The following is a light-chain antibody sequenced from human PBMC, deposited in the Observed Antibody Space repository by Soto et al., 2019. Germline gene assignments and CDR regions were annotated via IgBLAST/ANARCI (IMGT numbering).Light chain of an antibody. V-gene: IGKV3-11*01. Sequence: EIVLTQSPATLSVSPGETATVSCRASQSISKYLAWYQQKPGQTPRLLIYNASNRAAGIPARFSGSGSGTDFTLTIARLEPEDFAAYYCQQRTNWPPKLTFGGGTRVE. CDR3: QQRTNWPPKLT. J-gene: IGKJ4*01. CDR2: NAS. CDR1: QSISKY.